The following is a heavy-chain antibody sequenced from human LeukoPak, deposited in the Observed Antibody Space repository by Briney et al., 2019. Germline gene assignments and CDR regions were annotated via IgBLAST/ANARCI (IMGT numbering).Heavy chain of an antibody. V-gene: IGHV3-23*01. CDR1: GFTFSDYS. CDR2: ISRGGDP. J-gene: IGHJ4*02. Sequence: GGSLRLSCAASGFTFSDYSMGWVRLAPGKGLEWASIISRGGDPYYPDSVKGRFTISRDDSKNTVYLQMNSLRAEDTGVYYCAKGGRAVAGPDYWGQGTLVTVSS. CDR3: AKGGRAVAGPDY. D-gene: IGHD6-19*01.